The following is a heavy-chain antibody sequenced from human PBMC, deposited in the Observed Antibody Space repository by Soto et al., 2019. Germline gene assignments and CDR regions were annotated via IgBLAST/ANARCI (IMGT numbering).Heavy chain of an antibody. V-gene: IGHV1-18*01. Sequence: SCKASGYTFTSYGISWVRQAPGQGLEWMGWISAYNGNTNYAQKLQGRVTMTTDTSTGTAYMELSSLRSEDTAVYYCARDRAGDGYTSDYWGQGTLVTVSS. CDR3: ARDRAGDGYTSDY. CDR2: ISAYNGNT. D-gene: IGHD5-12*01. CDR1: GYTFTSYG. J-gene: IGHJ4*02.